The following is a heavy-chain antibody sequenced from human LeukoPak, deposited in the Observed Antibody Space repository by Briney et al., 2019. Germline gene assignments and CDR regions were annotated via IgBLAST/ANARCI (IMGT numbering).Heavy chain of an antibody. CDR1: GGTFSSYA. D-gene: IGHD2-2*01. CDR3: ARAEGYCSSTSCSPRTYYYYYMDV. Sequence: ASVKVSCKASGGTFSSYAISWVRQAPGQGLEWMGGIIPIFGTANYAQKFQGRVTITTDESTSTAYMELSSLRSEDTAVYYCARAEGYCSSTSCSPRTYYYYYMDVWGKGTTVTVSS. V-gene: IGHV1-69*05. J-gene: IGHJ6*03. CDR2: IIPIFGTA.